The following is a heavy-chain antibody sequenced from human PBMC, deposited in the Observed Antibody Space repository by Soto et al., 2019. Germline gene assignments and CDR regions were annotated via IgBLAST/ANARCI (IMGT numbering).Heavy chain of an antibody. Sequence: QVQLVQSGAEVKNPGASVTVSCKASGERFTTYGISWVRQAPGQGLEWMGWISTYNTNTNYAPKFQGRLLLTTDTYTTTAPMELRSLRPDDSAVYYCARWAGQVRDYGGPFDYWGQGTLVTVSS. V-gene: IGHV1-18*04. CDR1: GERFTTYG. D-gene: IGHD4-17*01. CDR2: ISTYNTNT. CDR3: ARWAGQVRDYGGPFDY. J-gene: IGHJ4*02.